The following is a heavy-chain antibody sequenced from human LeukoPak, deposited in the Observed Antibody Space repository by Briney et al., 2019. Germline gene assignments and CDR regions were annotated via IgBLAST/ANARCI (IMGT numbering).Heavy chain of an antibody. CDR3: AREHYYDSSGSDAFDI. Sequence: GGSLRLSCAASGFTFSSYAMHWVRQAPGKGLEWVAGISYDVSNKYYADSVKGRFTISRDNSKNTLYLQMNSLRAEDTAVYYCAREHYYDSSGSDAFDIWGQGTMVTVSS. CDR2: ISYDVSNK. D-gene: IGHD3-22*01. CDR1: GFTFSSYA. V-gene: IGHV3-30*04. J-gene: IGHJ3*02.